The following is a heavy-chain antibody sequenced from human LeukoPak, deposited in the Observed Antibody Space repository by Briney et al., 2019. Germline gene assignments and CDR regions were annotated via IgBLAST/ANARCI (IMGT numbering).Heavy chain of an antibody. CDR1: GGSFSGYY. J-gene: IGHJ4*02. Sequence: SETLSLTCAVYGGSFSGYYWSWIRQPPGKGLEWIGEINHSGSTNYNPSLKSRVTISVDTSKKQFSLKLSSVTAADTAVYYCARWERGVFDYWGQGTLVTVSS. CDR3: ARWERGVFDY. CDR2: INHSGST. D-gene: IGHD1-26*01. V-gene: IGHV4-34*01.